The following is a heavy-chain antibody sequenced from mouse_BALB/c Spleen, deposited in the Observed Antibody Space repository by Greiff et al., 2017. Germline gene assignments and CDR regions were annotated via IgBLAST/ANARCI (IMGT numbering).Heavy chain of an antibody. CDR1: GYTFTDYY. CDR3: ARWRYDVEGAMDY. Sequence: VQVVESGAELARPGASVKLSCKASGYTFTDYYINWVKQRTGQGLEWIGEIYPGSGNTYYNEKFKGKATLTADKSSSTAYMQLSSLTSEDSAVYFCARWRYDVEGAMDYWGQGTSVTVSS. J-gene: IGHJ4*01. D-gene: IGHD2-14*01. V-gene: IGHV1-77*01. CDR2: IYPGSGNT.